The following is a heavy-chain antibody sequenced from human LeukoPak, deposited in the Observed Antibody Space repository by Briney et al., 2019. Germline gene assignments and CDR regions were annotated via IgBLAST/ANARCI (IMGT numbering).Heavy chain of an antibody. D-gene: IGHD4-17*01. CDR1: GGSSVSSGGYY. CDR3: VREGEYGEDYY. V-gene: IGHV4-31*03. J-gene: IGHJ4*02. CDR2: FYHRA. Sequence: PSQTLSLTCTVSGGSSVSSGGYYGTWIRQHPEKGLEWIGYFYHRASYNPSLKGRVTISIDTSKNQFSLGLTSVTAADTALYYCVREGEYGEDYYWGQGIQVIVSA.